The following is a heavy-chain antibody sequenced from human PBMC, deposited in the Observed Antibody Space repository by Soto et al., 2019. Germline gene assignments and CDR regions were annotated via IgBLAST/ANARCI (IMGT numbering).Heavy chain of an antibody. Sequence: SETLSLTCTVSGGSISSGGYYWSWIRQHPGKGLEWIGYIYYSGSTHYNPSLKSRVTISVDTSKNQFSLKLSSVTAADTAVYYCARVGDCSGGSCYSGFDPWGQGTLVTVSS. J-gene: IGHJ5*02. CDR2: IYYSGST. V-gene: IGHV4-31*03. D-gene: IGHD2-15*01. CDR1: GGSISSGGYY. CDR3: ARVGDCSGGSCYSGFDP.